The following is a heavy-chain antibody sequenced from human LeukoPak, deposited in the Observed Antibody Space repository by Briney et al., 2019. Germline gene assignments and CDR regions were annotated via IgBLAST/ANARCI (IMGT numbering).Heavy chain of an antibody. CDR3: ARERDYDILTGLDY. D-gene: IGHD3-9*01. V-gene: IGHV3-30*03. CDR1: GFTVSSYY. J-gene: IGHJ4*02. CDR2: ISYDGSNK. Sequence: GGSLRLSCAVSGFTVSSYYMSWVRQAPGKGLEWVAVISYDGSNKYYADSVKGRFTISRDNSKNTLYLQMNSLRAEDTAVYYCARERDYDILTGLDYWGQGTLVTVSS.